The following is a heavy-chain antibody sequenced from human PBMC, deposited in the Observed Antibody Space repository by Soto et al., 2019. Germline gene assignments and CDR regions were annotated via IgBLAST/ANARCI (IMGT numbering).Heavy chain of an antibody. CDR2: INHSRST. D-gene: IGHD2-2*01. CDR1: GGSFSGYY. Sequence: SETLSLTCAVYGGSFSGYYWSWIRQPPGKGLEWIGEINHSRSTNYNPSLKSRVTISVDTSKNQFSLKLSSVTAADTAVYYCARARYCSSTSCPYYFDYWGQGTLVTVSS. J-gene: IGHJ4*02. CDR3: ARARYCSSTSCPYYFDY. V-gene: IGHV4-34*01.